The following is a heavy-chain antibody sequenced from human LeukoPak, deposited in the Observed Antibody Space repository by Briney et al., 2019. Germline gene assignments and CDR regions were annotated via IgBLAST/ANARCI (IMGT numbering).Heavy chain of an antibody. CDR1: GFTFSDYY. Sequence: GGSLRLSCAASGFTFSDYYMSWIRQAPGKGLEWVSYISSSGSTIYYADSVKGRFTISRDNAKNSLYLQMNSLRAEDTAVYYCARDVGRLLWFGELSSPAFDIWAKGQWSPSLQ. V-gene: IGHV3-11*01. CDR3: ARDVGRLLWFGELSSPAFDI. J-gene: IGHJ3*02. CDR2: ISSSGSTI. D-gene: IGHD3-10*01.